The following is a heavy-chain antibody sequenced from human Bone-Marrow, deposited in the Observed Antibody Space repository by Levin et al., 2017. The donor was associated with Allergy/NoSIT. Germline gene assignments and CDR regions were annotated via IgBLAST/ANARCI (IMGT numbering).Heavy chain of an antibody. D-gene: IGHD3-9*01. V-gene: IGHV3-23*01. Sequence: GGSLRLSCGASGFTFDTFTMSWVRQGPGRGLEWLADISGSGGRTYYADSVKGRFSISRDNSKNIVYLQMNSLRGEDTAVYFCAKNLGADEGDDILTGLFDYWGQGTLVTVSS. CDR2: ISGSGGRT. CDR3: AKNLGADEGDDILTGLFDY. CDR1: GFTFDTFT. J-gene: IGHJ4*02.